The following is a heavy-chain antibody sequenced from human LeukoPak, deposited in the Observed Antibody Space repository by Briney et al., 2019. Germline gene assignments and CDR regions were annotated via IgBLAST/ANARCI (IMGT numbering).Heavy chain of an antibody. V-gene: IGHV3-23*01. J-gene: IGHJ4*02. CDR3: AKQLGYCSDGSCYFPY. D-gene: IGHD2-15*01. CDR1: GFTFSNSA. Sequence: GGSLRLSCAASGFTFSNSAMSWVRQAPGKGLEWVSVISGSGGNTDYADSVKGRFTISRDNSKSTLCLQMNSLRAEDTAVYYCAKQLGYCSDGSCYFPYWGQGTLVTVSS. CDR2: ISGSGGNT.